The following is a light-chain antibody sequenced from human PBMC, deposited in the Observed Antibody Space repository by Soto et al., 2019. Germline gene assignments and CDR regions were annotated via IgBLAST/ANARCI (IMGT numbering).Light chain of an antibody. V-gene: IGKV3-11*01. CDR2: GAS. CDR3: LQDINYPWT. Sequence: IVLTQSPGTLSLSPGERTTLSCRASQSISRYLAWYQQKPGQGPRLLIFGASKRATGIPDRFSGSGSGTDFTLAISSLQTEDSATYYCLQDINYPWTFGQGTKVDIK. CDR1: QSISRY. J-gene: IGKJ1*01.